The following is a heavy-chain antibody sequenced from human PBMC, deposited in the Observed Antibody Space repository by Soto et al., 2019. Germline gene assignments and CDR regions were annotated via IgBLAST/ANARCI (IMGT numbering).Heavy chain of an antibody. CDR2: IIPIFGTA. D-gene: IGHD2-2*01. Sequence: SVKGSCKASGGTFSSYAISWVRQAPGQGLEWMGGIIPIFGTANYAQKFQGRVTITADESTSTAYMELSSLRSEDTAVYYCARESHNYCSSNSCLPMDLRGQRTTATVSS. CDR1: GGTFSSYA. CDR3: ARESHNYCSSNSCLPMDL. V-gene: IGHV1-69*13. J-gene: IGHJ6*02.